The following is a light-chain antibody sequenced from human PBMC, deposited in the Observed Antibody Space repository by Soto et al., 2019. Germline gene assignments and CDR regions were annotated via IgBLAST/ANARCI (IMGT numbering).Light chain of an antibody. CDR2: DAS. J-gene: IGKJ5*01. V-gene: IGKV1-5*01. CDR3: QQYNSYSLT. CDR1: QSISSW. Sequence: DIQMTQSPPTLSASVGDRVTITCRASQSISSWLAWYQQKPGKAPKLLIYDASSLESGVPSRFSGSGSGTEFTLTISSLQPDDFATYYCQQYNSYSLTFGQGTRLEI.